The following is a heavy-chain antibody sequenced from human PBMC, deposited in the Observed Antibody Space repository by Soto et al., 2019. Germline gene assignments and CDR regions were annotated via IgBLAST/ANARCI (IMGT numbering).Heavy chain of an antibody. CDR3: AATGYTYGYHFDH. CDR1: GYSFTSYW. J-gene: IGHJ4*02. V-gene: IGHV5-10-1*01. D-gene: IGHD5-18*01. CDR2: IDPSDSPT. Sequence: GESLKISCKGSGYSFTSYWIGWVRQMPGKGLEWMGRIDPSDSPTNYSPSFQGHVTMSTDKSITTAHLQWSSLKVSDTAMYYCAATGYTYGYHFDHWGQGTQVTVSS.